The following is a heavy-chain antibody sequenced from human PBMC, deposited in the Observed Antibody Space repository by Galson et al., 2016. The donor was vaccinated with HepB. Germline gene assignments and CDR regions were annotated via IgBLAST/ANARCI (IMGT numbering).Heavy chain of an antibody. J-gene: IGHJ5*02. D-gene: IGHD1-14*01. Sequence: SLRLSCAASGFSFSSYAMHWVRQAPGKGLEWLAVISYDGNSQYYADSVKGRFTISRDDSYNTLFLQMNSLETEDTAVYYCARGHHVTWGQGILVTVSS. V-gene: IGHV3-30-3*01. CDR3: ARGHHVT. CDR2: ISYDGNSQ. CDR1: GFSFSSYA.